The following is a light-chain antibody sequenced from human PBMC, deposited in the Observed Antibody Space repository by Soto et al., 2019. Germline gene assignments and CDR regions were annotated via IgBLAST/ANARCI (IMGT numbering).Light chain of an antibody. CDR1: RSVSTF. CDR3: QQYDSYSWT. V-gene: IGKV1-5*01. Sequence: DIQMTQSPSTLSASAGDTVTITCRASRSVSTFLAWHQQKPGKAPKLLIFDASSLKGGVPSRFSGSGSGTEFTLTISSLQPDDFATYYCQQYDSYSWTFGQGTKVEIK. CDR2: DAS. J-gene: IGKJ1*01.